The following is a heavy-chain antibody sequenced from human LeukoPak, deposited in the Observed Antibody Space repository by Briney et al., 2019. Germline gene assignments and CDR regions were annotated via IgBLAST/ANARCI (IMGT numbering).Heavy chain of an antibody. Sequence: SETLSLTCTVSGGSISSYYWSWIRQPAGKGLEWIGRIYTSGSTNYNPSLKSRVTMSVDTSKNQFSLKLSSVTAADTAVYYCASAPLYYYDCSGYPADAFDIWGQGTMVTVSS. D-gene: IGHD3-22*01. CDR1: GGSISSYY. CDR2: IYTSGST. J-gene: IGHJ3*02. CDR3: ASAPLYYYDCSGYPADAFDI. V-gene: IGHV4-4*07.